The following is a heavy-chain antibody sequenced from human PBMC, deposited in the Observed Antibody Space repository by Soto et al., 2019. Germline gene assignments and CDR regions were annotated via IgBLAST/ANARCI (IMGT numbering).Heavy chain of an antibody. V-gene: IGHV3-23*01. D-gene: IGHD2-15*01. J-gene: IGHJ4*02. CDR3: AKDYTCSGGSCYLFDY. CDR1: GFTFSSYS. CDR2: ISSTGDRT. Sequence: PGGSLRLSCAASGFTFSSYSMNWVRQAPGKGLEWVSGISSTGDRTNYADSVKGRFTISRDNSKNTLYLQMNSLRDEDTAVYYCAKDYTCSGGSCYLFDYWGQGTLVTVSS.